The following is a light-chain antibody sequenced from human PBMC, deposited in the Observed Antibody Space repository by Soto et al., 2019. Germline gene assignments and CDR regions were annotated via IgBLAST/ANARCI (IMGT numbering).Light chain of an antibody. J-gene: IGKJ1*01. CDR1: QSVSNNY. V-gene: IGKV3-20*01. CDR3: LQYGSSPRT. CDR2: GAS. Sequence: EIELTQSPGTLSLSPGERATLSCRASQSVSNNYLTWYQQKPGQAPRLLIYGASRRATGIPDRFSGYGSGTDFTLTIRRLEPEDFAVYYCLQYGSSPRTFGQGTKVEIK.